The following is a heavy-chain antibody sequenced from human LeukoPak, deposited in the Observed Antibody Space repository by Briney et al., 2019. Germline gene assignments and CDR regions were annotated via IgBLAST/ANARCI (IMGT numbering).Heavy chain of an antibody. D-gene: IGHD3-3*01. Sequence: SVKVSCKASGGTFSSYAISWVRQAPGQGLEWMGGIIPIFGTANYAQKFQGRVTITADESTSTAYMELSSLRSEDTAVYYCAKGDFWSGYYFYYYYMDVWGKGTTVTVPS. CDR2: IIPIFGTA. CDR3: AKGDFWSGYYFYYYYMDV. J-gene: IGHJ6*03. V-gene: IGHV1-69*13. CDR1: GGTFSSYA.